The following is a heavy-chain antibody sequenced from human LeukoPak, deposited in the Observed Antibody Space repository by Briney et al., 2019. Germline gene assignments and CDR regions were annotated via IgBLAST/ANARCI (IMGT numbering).Heavy chain of an antibody. Sequence: SQTLSLTCAISGDSVSSNSAAWNWIRQSPSRGLEWLGRTYYRSKWYNDYAVSVKSRITINPDTSKNQFSLQLNSVTPEDTAVYYCARVQLRHDIVVVVAATETNDASDIWGQGTMVTVSS. D-gene: IGHD2-15*01. CDR3: ARVQLRHDIVVVVAATETNDASDI. CDR1: GDSVSSNSAA. J-gene: IGHJ3*02. CDR2: TYYRSKWYN. V-gene: IGHV6-1*01.